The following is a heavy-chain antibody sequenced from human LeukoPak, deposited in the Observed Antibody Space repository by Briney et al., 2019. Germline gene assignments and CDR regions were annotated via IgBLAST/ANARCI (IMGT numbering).Heavy chain of an antibody. Sequence: GGSLRLSSVASGFTFSSYAMNWVRQAPGKGLEWVSVISNSGGSTSYADSVKGRFTISRDNSKNTLYLQVNSLRVEDTAVYYCAKDLRSGSYYGFFDYWGQGTLVTVSS. J-gene: IGHJ4*02. CDR1: GFTFSSYA. CDR3: AKDLRSGSYYGFFDY. V-gene: IGHV3-23*01. CDR2: ISNSGGST. D-gene: IGHD3-10*01.